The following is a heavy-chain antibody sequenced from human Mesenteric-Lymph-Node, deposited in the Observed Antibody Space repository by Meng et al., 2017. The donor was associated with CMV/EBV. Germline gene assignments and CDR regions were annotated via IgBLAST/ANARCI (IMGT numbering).Heavy chain of an antibody. J-gene: IGHJ5*02. D-gene: IGHD2-2*01. Sequence: ASVKVSCKASGYTFTGYYMHWVRQAPGQGLEWMGWINPNSGDTNYAQKFQGRVTMTRDTSISTAYMELSRLRSDDTAVYYCARDLGNIVVVPAAPYNWFDPWGQGTLVTVSS. CDR2: INPNSGDT. CDR1: GYTFTGYY. CDR3: ARDLGNIVVVPAAPYNWFDP. V-gene: IGHV1-2*02.